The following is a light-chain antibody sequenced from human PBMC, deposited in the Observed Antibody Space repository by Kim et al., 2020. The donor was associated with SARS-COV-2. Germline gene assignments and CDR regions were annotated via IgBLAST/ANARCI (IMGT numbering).Light chain of an antibody. CDR2: DAS. V-gene: IGKV3-11*01. CDR1: QSVSNY. J-gene: IGKJ2*01. CDR3: QQRGNWPYT. Sequence: SLSPGELATLSCRASQSVSNYLAWYQQKPGQAPRLLIYDASNRATGIPARFSGSGSGKDFTLTISSLEPEDFAVYYCQQRGNWPYTFGPGTKLEI.